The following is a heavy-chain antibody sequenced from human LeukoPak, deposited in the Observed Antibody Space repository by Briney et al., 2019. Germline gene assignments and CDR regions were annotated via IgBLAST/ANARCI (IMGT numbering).Heavy chain of an antibody. CDR3: LRSGYDSPYAFDI. D-gene: IGHD5-12*01. Sequence: GALRLSCAASGFTFSSYEMNWVRQAPGKGLEWVSYISSSGSTIYYADSVKGRFTISRDNAKNSLYLQMNSLRAEDTAVYYCLRSGYDSPYAFDIWGQGTMVTVSS. J-gene: IGHJ3*02. V-gene: IGHV3-48*03. CDR1: GFTFSSYE. CDR2: ISSSGSTI.